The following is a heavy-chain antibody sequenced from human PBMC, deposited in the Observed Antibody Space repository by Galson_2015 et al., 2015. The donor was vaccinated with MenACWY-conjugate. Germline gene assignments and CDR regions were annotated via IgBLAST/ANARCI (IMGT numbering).Heavy chain of an antibody. CDR1: GFTFSSYV. J-gene: IGHJ2*01. V-gene: IGHV3-23*01. D-gene: IGHD1-26*01. Sequence: SLRLSCAVSGFTFSSYVMTWVRQAPGKGPEWVSSISKSGGSTYDADSVKGRFTISRDNSKNTLYLQMNSLRAEDTAVYYCAKVSGTFWYFYLWGRGTLVTVSS. CDR3: AKVSGTFWYFYL. CDR2: ISKSGGST.